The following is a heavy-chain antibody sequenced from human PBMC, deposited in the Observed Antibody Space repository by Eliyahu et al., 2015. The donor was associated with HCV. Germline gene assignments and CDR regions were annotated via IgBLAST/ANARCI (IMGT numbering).Heavy chain of an antibody. CDR3: ARGDRYYFDN. V-gene: IGHV1-2*06. D-gene: IGHD1-14*01. J-gene: IGHJ4*02. Sequence: QVQLVQSEAEVKKPGASVRVSCMASGYTFSGFNMHWVRXAPGQGLEWMGRIVPNSGXTNYAXRFQGRVTMTRDTSISTAYXELSRLTSDDTAVYYCARGDRYYFDNWGQGTLVTVSS. CDR1: GYTFSGFN. CDR2: IVPNSGXT.